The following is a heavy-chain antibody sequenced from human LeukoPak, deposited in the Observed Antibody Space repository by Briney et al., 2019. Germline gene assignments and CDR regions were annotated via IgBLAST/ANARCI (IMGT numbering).Heavy chain of an antibody. Sequence: SETLSLTCTVSGGSISSDYWSWIRQPAGKGLEWIGRIYTTGSTNYSPSLKSRVTMSVDTSKNQFSLKLSSVTAADTAMYYCARVSRGNSVGGDYWGQGTLVTVSS. D-gene: IGHD4-23*01. V-gene: IGHV4-4*07. CDR1: GGSISSDY. J-gene: IGHJ4*02. CDR2: IYTTGST. CDR3: ARVSRGNSVGGDY.